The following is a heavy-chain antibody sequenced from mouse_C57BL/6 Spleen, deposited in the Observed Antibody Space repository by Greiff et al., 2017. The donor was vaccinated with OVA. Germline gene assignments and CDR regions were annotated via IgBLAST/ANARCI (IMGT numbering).Heavy chain of an antibody. CDR1: GYSITSGYY. CDR2: ISYDGSN. Sequence: EVQLQESGPGLVKPSQSLSLTCSVTGYSITSGYYWNWIRQFPGNKLEWMGYISYDGSNNYNPSLKNRISITRDTSKNQFFLKLNSVTTEDTATYYCARYDYDEPYYFDYWGQGTTLTVSS. J-gene: IGHJ2*01. CDR3: ARYDYDEPYYFDY. V-gene: IGHV3-6*01. D-gene: IGHD2-4*01.